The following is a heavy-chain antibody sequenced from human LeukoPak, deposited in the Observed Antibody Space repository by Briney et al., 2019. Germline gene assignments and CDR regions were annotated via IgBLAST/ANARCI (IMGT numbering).Heavy chain of an antibody. Sequence: ASVKVSCKASGCTFTGYYMHWVRQAPGQGLEWMGWLNPNSGGTNYAQKFQGRVTMTRDTSISTAYMELSRLRSDDTAVYYCARAGSSSRWVNDYWGQGTLVTVSS. V-gene: IGHV1-2*02. CDR1: GCTFTGYY. CDR2: LNPNSGGT. CDR3: ARAGSSSRWVNDY. J-gene: IGHJ4*02. D-gene: IGHD6-13*01.